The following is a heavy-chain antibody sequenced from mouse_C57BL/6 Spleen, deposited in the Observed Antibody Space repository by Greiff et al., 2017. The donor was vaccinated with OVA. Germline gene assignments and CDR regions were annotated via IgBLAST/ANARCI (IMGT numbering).Heavy chain of an antibody. V-gene: IGHV2-5*01. D-gene: IGHD2-2*01. CDR2: IWRGGST. Sequence: VKLMESGPGLVQPSQSLSITCTVSGFSLTSYGVHWVRQSPGKGLEWLGVIWRGGSTDYNAAFMSRLSITKDNSKSQVFFKMNSLQADDTAIYYCAKSSYGYDEGYFDVWGTGTTVTVSS. CDR3: AKSSYGYDEGYFDV. J-gene: IGHJ1*03. CDR1: GFSLTSYG.